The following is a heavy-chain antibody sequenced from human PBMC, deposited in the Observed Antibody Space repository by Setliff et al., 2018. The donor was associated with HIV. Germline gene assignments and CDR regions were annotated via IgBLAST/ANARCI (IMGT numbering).Heavy chain of an antibody. D-gene: IGHD1-1*01. CDR3: AKQPGGHSFFDH. V-gene: IGHV4-59*11. J-gene: IGHJ4*02. CDR1: GDFSNIQW. Sequence: SETLSLTCTVSGDFSNIQWWTWMRQSPGLGLQWIGSIHHSGSTYYDPSLKNRVTLSADTSNNQVSLTLTSVTAADTAVYYCAKQPGGHSFFDHWGQGILVTVSS. CDR2: IHHSGST.